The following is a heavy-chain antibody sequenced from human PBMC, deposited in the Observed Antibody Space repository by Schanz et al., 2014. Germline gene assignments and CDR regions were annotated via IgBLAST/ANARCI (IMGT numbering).Heavy chain of an antibody. Sequence: EVQLVESGGGLVQPGGSLRLSCAASGFIFTSYSMHWVRQAPGKGLEWVSSISSSSNYYYYADSVKGRFTISRDAAKDSLFLQMTSLRADDTAVYYCAATTILADWGQGTLVAVSS. CDR3: AATTILAD. CDR1: GFIFTSYS. V-gene: IGHV3-21*01. CDR2: ISSSSNYY. J-gene: IGHJ4*02. D-gene: IGHD3-3*01.